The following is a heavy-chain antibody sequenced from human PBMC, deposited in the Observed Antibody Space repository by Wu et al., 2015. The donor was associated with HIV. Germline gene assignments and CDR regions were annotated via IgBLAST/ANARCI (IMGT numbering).Heavy chain of an antibody. J-gene: IGHJ4*02. D-gene: IGHD2-15*01. CDR2: INPNSGGT. Sequence: QVQLVQSGAEVKKPGASVKVSCKASGYTFTGYYMHWVRQAPGQGLEWMGWINPNSGGTNYAQKFQGRVTMTRDTSISTAYMELSRLRSDDTAVYYCARDRYCSGGSCYSFGYWGQGTLVTVSS. CDR3: ARDRYCSGGSCYSFGY. V-gene: IGHV1-2*02. CDR1: GYTFTGYY.